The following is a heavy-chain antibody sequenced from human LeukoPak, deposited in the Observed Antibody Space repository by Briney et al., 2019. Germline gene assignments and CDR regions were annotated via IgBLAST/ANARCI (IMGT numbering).Heavy chain of an antibody. D-gene: IGHD3-22*01. V-gene: IGHV3-7*01. Sequence: GGSLRLSCAVSGFTFSGFWMSWSRQAPGKGLEWVASINSDGSEGYYADVVKGRFTISRDNAKNSLYLRMNSLRAEDTAMYYCASPALGQVTMKPWGQGTLVTVSS. CDR2: INSDGSEG. CDR1: GFTFSGFW. CDR3: ASPALGQVTMKP. J-gene: IGHJ5*02.